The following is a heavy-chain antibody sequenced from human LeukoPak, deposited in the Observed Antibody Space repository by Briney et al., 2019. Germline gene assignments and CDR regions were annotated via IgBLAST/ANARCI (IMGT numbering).Heavy chain of an antibody. J-gene: IGHJ4*02. CDR2: INPNSGGT. D-gene: IGHD6-19*01. CDR3: ARTLIAVHNHYFDY. CDR1: GYTFTGYY. V-gene: IGHV1-2*02. Sequence: ASVKVSCKASGYTFTGYYMYWVRQAPGQGLEWMGWINPNSGGTNYAQKFQGRVTMTRDTSISTAYMELSSLRSEDTAVYYCARTLIAVHNHYFDYWGQGTLVTVSS.